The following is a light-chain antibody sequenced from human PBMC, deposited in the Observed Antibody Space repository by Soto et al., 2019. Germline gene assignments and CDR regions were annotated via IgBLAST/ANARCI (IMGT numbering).Light chain of an antibody. V-gene: IGKV3-15*01. CDR1: QSVSGN. J-gene: IGKJ4*01. CDR2: GAS. CDR3: QQYGSSLLT. Sequence: EIVMTQSPATLSVSPGERATLSCRASQSVSGNLAWYQQKPGQPPRLLIYGASTRATGIPARFSGSGSGTEFTLTISSLQSEDFAVYYCQQYGSSLLTFGGGTKVEIK.